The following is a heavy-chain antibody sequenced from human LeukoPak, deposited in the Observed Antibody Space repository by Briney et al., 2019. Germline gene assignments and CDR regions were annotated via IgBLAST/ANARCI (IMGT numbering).Heavy chain of an antibody. CDR1: GFTFSSYS. Sequence: PGGSLRLSCAASGFTFSSYSMNWVRQAPGKGLEWVSSISSSSSYIYYADSVKGRFTISRDNAKNSLYLQMNSLRAEDTAVYYCATGGNDFWSGYYGTGYWGQGTLVTVSS. V-gene: IGHV3-21*01. CDR2: ISSSSSYI. D-gene: IGHD3-3*01. J-gene: IGHJ4*02. CDR3: ATGGNDFWSGYYGTGY.